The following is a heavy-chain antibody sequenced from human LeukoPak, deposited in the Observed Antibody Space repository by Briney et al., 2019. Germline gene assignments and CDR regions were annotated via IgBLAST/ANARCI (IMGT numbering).Heavy chain of an antibody. V-gene: IGHV3-23*01. Sequence: GGSLSFSCAASGFTFTNYAMTWVRQAPGKGLEWVSSISASGVMTYYADSVKGRFTVSRDTSKNSLYLQMSSLTAADTAVYYCAKDRSIGTYYTFDHWGQGTLVTVSS. J-gene: IGHJ4*02. CDR2: ISASGVMT. CDR1: GFTFTNYA. D-gene: IGHD1-26*01. CDR3: AKDRSIGTYYTFDH.